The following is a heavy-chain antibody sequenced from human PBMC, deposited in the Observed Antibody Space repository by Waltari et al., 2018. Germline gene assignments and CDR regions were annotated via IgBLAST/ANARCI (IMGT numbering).Heavy chain of an antibody. Sequence: EVQLVESGGGLVQPGGSLRLSCSASGFTFSSYALHWVRQAPGEGLEFVSAISGNGDRTNYADSVKGRFTISRDNSEDTLYLQMSSQRPDDAAVESCVKGYFFDNWGQGTLVTVSS. J-gene: IGHJ4*02. CDR1: GFTFSSYA. CDR3: VKGYFFDN. CDR2: ISGNGDRT. V-gene: IGHV3-64D*08.